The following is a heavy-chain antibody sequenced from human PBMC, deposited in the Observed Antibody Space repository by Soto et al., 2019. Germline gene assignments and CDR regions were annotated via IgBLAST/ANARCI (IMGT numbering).Heavy chain of an antibody. Sequence: SVKVSCKASGGTFSSYAISWVRQAPGQGLEWMGGIIPIFGTANYAQKFQGRATITADESTSTAYMELSSLRSEDTAVYYCAIRQVEMATIPFDYWGQGTLVTVSS. V-gene: IGHV1-69*13. J-gene: IGHJ4*02. CDR3: AIRQVEMATIPFDY. CDR2: IIPIFGTA. D-gene: IGHD5-12*01. CDR1: GGTFSSYA.